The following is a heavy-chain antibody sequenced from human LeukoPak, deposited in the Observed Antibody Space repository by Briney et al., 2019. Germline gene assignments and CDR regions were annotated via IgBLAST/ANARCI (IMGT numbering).Heavy chain of an antibody. CDR3: ARRPGEYGGNDFDY. CDR1: GVSMTGYY. D-gene: IGHD4/OR15-4a*01. J-gene: IGHJ4*02. V-gene: IGHV4-59*08. CDR2: ISDTGNT. Sequence: SETLSLTCSVSGVSMTGYYWTWIRQPPGKGLEWIGYISDTGNTNYNPSLKSRVTISVDTSKDQFSLKLSSVTAADTAVYYCARRPGEYGGNDFDYWGQGTLVTVSS.